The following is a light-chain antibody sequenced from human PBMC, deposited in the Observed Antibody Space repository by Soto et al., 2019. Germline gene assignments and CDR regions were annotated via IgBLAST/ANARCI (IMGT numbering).Light chain of an antibody. Sequence: QSVLTQPASVSGSPGLSITIFCTGTSSDVGGYNYVSWYQQHPGKAPKLMIYDVSNRPSGVSNRFSGSKSGNTASLTISGLQAEDEADYYCSSYTSSSTLYYVFGTGTKVTVL. V-gene: IGLV2-14*01. CDR3: SSYTSSSTLYYV. CDR1: SSDVGGYNY. CDR2: DVS. J-gene: IGLJ1*01.